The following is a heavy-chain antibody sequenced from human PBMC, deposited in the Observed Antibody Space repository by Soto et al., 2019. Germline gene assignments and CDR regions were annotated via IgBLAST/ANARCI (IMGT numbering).Heavy chain of an antibody. V-gene: IGHV3-15*07. J-gene: IGHJ4*02. D-gene: IGHD3-16*01. CDR2: IKSKVNGGTI. Sequence: EVQLAESGGDFVQPGGSLRLSCAASGFNFNAAWMNWVRQSPGKGLEWVGRIKSKVNGGTIDYAAPVKGRFTISRDDSKNTLYLEMNSLKTEDTALYYCSADLPYWGAYAFDYWGQGTLVTVSS. CDR1: GFNFNAAW. CDR3: SADLPYWGAYAFDY.